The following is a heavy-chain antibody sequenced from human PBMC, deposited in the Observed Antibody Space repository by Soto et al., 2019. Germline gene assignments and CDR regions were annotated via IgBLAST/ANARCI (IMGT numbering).Heavy chain of an antibody. J-gene: IGHJ6*02. CDR1: GYTFTNYA. CDR3: GRPGSGTYHEFYYAMDV. D-gene: IGHD3-10*01. V-gene: IGHV1-18*01. Sequence: QVHLVQSGAEVKKPGASVKVSCKTSGYTFTNYAISWVRQAPGQGLEWMGWISGYNGNTNYAQKFQGRVTMTTDTSXSXXYMELRSLRSDDTAVYYCGRPGSGTYHEFYYAMDVWGQGTTVTVSS. CDR2: ISGYNGNT.